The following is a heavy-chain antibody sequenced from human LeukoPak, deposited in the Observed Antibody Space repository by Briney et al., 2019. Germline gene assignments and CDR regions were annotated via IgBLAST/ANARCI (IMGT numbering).Heavy chain of an antibody. J-gene: IGHJ4*02. CDR2: IYYSGST. Sequence: SETLSLTCTVSGGSISSSSYYWSWIRQHPGKGLEWIGYIYYSGSTYYNPSLKSRVTISVDTSKNQFSLKLSSVTAADTAVYYCARVEMATISYFDYWGQGTLVTVSS. D-gene: IGHD5-24*01. V-gene: IGHV4-31*03. CDR1: GGSISSSSYY. CDR3: ARVEMATISYFDY.